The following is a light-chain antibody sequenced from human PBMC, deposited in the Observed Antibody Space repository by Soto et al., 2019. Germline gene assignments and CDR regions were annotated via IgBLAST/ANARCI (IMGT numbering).Light chain of an antibody. CDR2: DAS. CDR1: ESVNNY. V-gene: IGKV3-11*01. CDR3: QHRSNWLPHT. Sequence: EVVMTQSPATLSLSPGERATLSCRASESVNNYLAWYQQKTGQAPRPLTYDASNRATGIPARFSGSGSGSDFTLTISSLVTEVFTVYFCQHRSNWLPHTSGEGIKLQSK. J-gene: IGKJ2*01.